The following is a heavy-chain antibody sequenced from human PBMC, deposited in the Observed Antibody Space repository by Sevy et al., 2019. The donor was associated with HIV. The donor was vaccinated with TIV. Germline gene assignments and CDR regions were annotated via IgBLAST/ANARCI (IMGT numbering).Heavy chain of an antibody. CDR3: ARDHGYSNGWFPYYYYYGMDV. CDR1: GCSISSDNYY. J-gene: IGHJ6*02. D-gene: IGHD5-18*01. V-gene: IGHV4-31*03. CDR2: IYYSGNT. Sequence: SETLSLTCTVSGCSISSDNYYSTWIRQHPGKGLEWIGYIYYSGNTYYNPSLKSRVSISIDKSKNQFSLRLSSVTAAETAVYYCARDHGYSNGWFPYYYYYGMDVWGQGITVTVSS.